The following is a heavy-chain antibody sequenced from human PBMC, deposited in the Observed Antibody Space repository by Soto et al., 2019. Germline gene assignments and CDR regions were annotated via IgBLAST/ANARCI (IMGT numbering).Heavy chain of an antibody. CDR3: AREPEVITPNYYYGMDV. J-gene: IGHJ6*02. Sequence: PSETLSLTCTVSGGSISSGDYYWSWIRQPPGKGLEWIGYIYYSGSTYYNPSLKSRVTISVDTSKNQFSLKLSSVTAADTAVYYRAREPEVITPNYYYGMDVWGQGTTVTVSS. CDR2: IYYSGST. V-gene: IGHV4-30-4*01. CDR1: GGSISSGDYY. D-gene: IGHD3-22*01.